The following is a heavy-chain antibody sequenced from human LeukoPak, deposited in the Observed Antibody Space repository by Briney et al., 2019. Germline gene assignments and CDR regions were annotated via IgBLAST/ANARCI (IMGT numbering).Heavy chain of an antibody. Sequence: GGSLRLSCAASGFTFSNAWMSWVRQAPGKGLEWVGRIKSKTDGGTTDYAAPVKGRFTISRDDSKNTLYLQMNSLKTEDTAVYYCTTGPSESYYYDSSGYLSLDYWGQGTLVTVFS. CDR2: IKSKTDGGTT. CDR1: GFTFSNAW. CDR3: TTGPSESYYYDSSGYLSLDY. V-gene: IGHV3-15*01. J-gene: IGHJ4*02. D-gene: IGHD3-22*01.